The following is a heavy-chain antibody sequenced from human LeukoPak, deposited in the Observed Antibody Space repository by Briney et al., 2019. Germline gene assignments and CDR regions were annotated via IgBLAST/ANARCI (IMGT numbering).Heavy chain of an antibody. Sequence: ASVKVSCKASGYTFTGYYMHWVRQAPGQGLEWMGWINPNSGGTNYAQKFQGRVTMTRDTSINTAYMELSRLRSDDTAVYYCARERESTPYYYYYYGMDVRGQGTTVTVSS. CDR2: INPNSGGT. CDR1: GYTFTGYY. J-gene: IGHJ6*02. CDR3: ARERESTPYYYYYYGMDV. D-gene: IGHD2-2*01. V-gene: IGHV1-2*02.